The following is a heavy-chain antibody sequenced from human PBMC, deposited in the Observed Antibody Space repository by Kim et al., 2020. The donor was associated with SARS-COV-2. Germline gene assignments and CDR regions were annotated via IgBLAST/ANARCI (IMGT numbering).Heavy chain of an antibody. D-gene: IGHD3-10*01. J-gene: IGHJ5*02. V-gene: IGHV4-31*02. CDR3: ARGGVRGVVFDP. Sequence: YYNPSLKSRVTISVDTSKNQFSLKLGSVTAADAAVYYCARGGVRGVVFDPWGQGTLVTVSS.